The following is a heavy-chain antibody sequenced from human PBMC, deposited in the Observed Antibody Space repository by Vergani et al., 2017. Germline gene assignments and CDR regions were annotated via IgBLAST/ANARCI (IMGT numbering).Heavy chain of an antibody. V-gene: IGHV1-2*02. D-gene: IGHD5-18*01. CDR2: INPNSGGT. J-gene: IGHJ6*03. CDR3: ARDPGIQLWWMYYYYMDV. Sequence: QVQLVQSGAEVKKPGASVKVSCKASGYTFTGYHMHWVRQAPGQGLEWMGWINPNSGGTNYTQKFQGRVTMTRDTSISTAYMELSRLRSDDTAVYYCARDPGIQLWWMYYYYMDVWGKGTTVTVSS. CDR1: GYTFTGYH.